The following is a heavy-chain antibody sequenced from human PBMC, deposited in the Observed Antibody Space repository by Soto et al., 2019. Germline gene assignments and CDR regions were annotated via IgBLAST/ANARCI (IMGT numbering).Heavy chain of an antibody. V-gene: IGHV3-21*01. D-gene: IGHD3-16*02. CDR1: GFTFSSYS. CDR3: ARDLSPIVYGMDV. Sequence: GGSLRLSCAASGFTFSSYSMNWVRQAPGKGLEWVSSISSSSSYIYYADSVKGRFTISRDNAKNSLYLQMNSLRAEDTAVYYCARDLSPIVYGMDVWGQGTTVTVSS. CDR2: ISSSSSYI. J-gene: IGHJ6*02.